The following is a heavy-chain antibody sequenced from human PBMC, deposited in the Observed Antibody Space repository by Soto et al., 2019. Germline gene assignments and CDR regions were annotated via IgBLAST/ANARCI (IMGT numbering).Heavy chain of an antibody. CDR2: IRSKAYGGTT. CDR3: TRDEKYSSSYDAFDI. CDR1: GFTFGDYA. D-gene: IGHD6-6*01. J-gene: IGHJ3*02. V-gene: IGHV3-49*03. Sequence: GGSLRLSCTASGFTFGDYAMSWFRQAPGKGLEWVGFIRSKAYGGTTEYAASVKGRFTISRDDSKSIAYLQMNSLKTEDTAVYYCTRDEKYSSSYDAFDIWGQGTMVTVSS.